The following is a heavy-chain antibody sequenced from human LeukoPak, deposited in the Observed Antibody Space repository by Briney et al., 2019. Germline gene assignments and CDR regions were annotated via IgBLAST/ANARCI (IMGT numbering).Heavy chain of an antibody. Sequence: PSETLSLTCTVSGDSISSYYWSWIRQPPGKGLEWLGYIYYSGSTNYNPSLKSRVTISVDTSKNQFSLRLSSVPAADTAVYYCARVNYYDSSGTDYWGQGTLVTVSS. V-gene: IGHV4-59*01. D-gene: IGHD3-22*01. CDR3: ARVNYYDSSGTDY. CDR2: IYYSGST. CDR1: GDSISSYY. J-gene: IGHJ4*02.